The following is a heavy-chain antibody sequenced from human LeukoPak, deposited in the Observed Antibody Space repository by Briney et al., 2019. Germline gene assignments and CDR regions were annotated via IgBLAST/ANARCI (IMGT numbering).Heavy chain of an antibody. J-gene: IGHJ4*02. CDR2: ISGSGGST. CDR1: GFTFSSYA. CDR3: ARNYYGSSGYYTPQYYFDY. Sequence: GGSLRLSCAASGFTFSSYAMSWVRQAPGKGLEWVSAISGSGGSTYYADSVKGRFTISRDNSKNTLYLQMNSLRAEDTAVYYCARNYYGSSGYYTPQYYFDYWGQGTLVTVSS. D-gene: IGHD3-22*01. V-gene: IGHV3-23*01.